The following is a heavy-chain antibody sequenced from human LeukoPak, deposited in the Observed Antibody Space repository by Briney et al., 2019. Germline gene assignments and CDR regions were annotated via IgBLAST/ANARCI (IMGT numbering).Heavy chain of an antibody. CDR3: ARGGGLAARRKYFDY. J-gene: IGHJ4*02. V-gene: IGHV1-46*01. CDR2: INPSGGST. D-gene: IGHD6-6*01. Sequence: ASVKVSCKASGYTFTSYYMHWVRQAPGQGLEWMGIINPSGGSTSYAQKFQGRVTITADKSTSTAYMELSSLRSEDTAVYYCARGGGLAARRKYFDYWGQGTLVTVSS. CDR1: GYTFTSYY.